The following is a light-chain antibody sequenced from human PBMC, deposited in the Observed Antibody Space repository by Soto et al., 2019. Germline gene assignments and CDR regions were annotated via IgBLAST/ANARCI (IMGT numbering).Light chain of an antibody. CDR2: DVS. CDR1: GIDVGCYNY. CDR3: SSYTSSSTYV. V-gene: IGLV2-14*03. J-gene: IGLJ1*01. Sequence: QSALTQPSSVSGSPGQSITISYTGTGIDVGCYNYVSWYQQHPGKAPKLMIYDVSNRPSGVSIRFSGYKSGNTASLTISGLQAEDEADYYCSSYTSSSTYVFGTGTKVTVL.